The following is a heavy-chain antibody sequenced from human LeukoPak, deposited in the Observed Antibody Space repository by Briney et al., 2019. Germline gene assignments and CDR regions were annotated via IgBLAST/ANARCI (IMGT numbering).Heavy chain of an antibody. CDR1: GGSISSSTYY. CDR2: VSYSGST. CDR3: ARQMMDSSAFDY. Sequence: ASETLSLTCTVSGGSISSSTYYWGWVRQPPGKGLELIGSVSYSGSTYYNPSLRSRVTTSLDTSKNQFSLKLSSVTAADTAVYYCARQMMDSSAFDYWGQGNLVTVPS. J-gene: IGHJ4*02. V-gene: IGHV4-39*01. D-gene: IGHD3-22*01.